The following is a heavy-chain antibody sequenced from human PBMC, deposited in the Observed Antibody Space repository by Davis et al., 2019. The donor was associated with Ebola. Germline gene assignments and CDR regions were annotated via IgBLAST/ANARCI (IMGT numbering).Heavy chain of an antibody. J-gene: IGHJ6*02. CDR3: ARRQYYYYYGMDV. Sequence: MPSETLSLTCTVSGGSISSYYWSWIRQAPGKGLEWIGYISYSGSTNCNPSLKSRVTISVDTSNNQFSLKLSSVTAADTAVYYCARRQYYYYYGMDVWGQGTTVTVSS. CDR1: GGSISSYY. V-gene: IGHV4-59*01. CDR2: ISYSGST.